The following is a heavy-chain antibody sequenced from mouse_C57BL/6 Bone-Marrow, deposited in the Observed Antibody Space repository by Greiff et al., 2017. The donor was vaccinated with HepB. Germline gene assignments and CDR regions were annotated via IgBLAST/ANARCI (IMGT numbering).Heavy chain of an antibody. D-gene: IGHD4-1*02. CDR3: AKNNSTGGPYYFDY. Sequence: QVQLQQSGPGLVQPSQSLSITCTVSGFSLTSYGVHWVRQSPGKGLEWLGVIWRGGSTDYNAAFMSRLSITKDNSKSQVFFKMNSLQADDTAIYYCAKNNSTGGPYYFDYWGQGTTLTVSS. V-gene: IGHV2-5*01. CDR1: GFSLTSYG. CDR2: IWRGGST. J-gene: IGHJ2*01.